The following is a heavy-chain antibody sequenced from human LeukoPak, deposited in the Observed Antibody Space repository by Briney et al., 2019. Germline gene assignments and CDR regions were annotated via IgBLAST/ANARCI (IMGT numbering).Heavy chain of an antibody. CDR3: ARDTYDILTGYYKWAFDI. Sequence: GGSPRLSCAASGFTFSRYTMNWVRQAPGKGLEWVSSISSSSYIYYADSVKGRFTISRDNAKNSLYLQMNSLRAEDTAVYYCARDTYDILTGYYKWAFDIWGQGTMVTVSS. J-gene: IGHJ3*02. V-gene: IGHV3-21*06. CDR1: GFTFSRYT. CDR2: ISSSSYI. D-gene: IGHD3-9*01.